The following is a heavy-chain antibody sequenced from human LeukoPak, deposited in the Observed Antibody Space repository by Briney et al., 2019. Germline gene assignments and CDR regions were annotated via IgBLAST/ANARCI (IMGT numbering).Heavy chain of an antibody. V-gene: IGHV3-21*01. Sequence: GGSLRLSCTASGFTFSHYIMNWVRQAPGKGLEWVSSISSSGDYIYYVDSVKGRFTISRDSAKNSLYLQMNTLRAEDTAVYYCARSYYESYKFFSDYWGQGTLVTVSS. J-gene: IGHJ4*02. CDR1: GFTFSHYI. CDR2: ISSSGDYI. D-gene: IGHD3-22*01. CDR3: ARSYYESYKFFSDY.